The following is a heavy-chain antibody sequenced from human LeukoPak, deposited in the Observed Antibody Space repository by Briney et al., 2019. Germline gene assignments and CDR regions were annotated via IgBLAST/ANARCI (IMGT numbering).Heavy chain of an antibody. V-gene: IGHV3-23*01. CDR2: ITTSGDTT. D-gene: IGHD3-10*01. J-gene: IGHJ4*02. Sequence: GGSLRLSCAASAYIFNTYAMNWVRHSPGRCLQCVSLITTSGDTTYYAESVKGRFTISRDNSKNKVHLQMDSLRAEETAEYYCARSKGSGSYSFDYWGQGSLVTVSS. CDR3: ARSKGSGSYSFDY. CDR1: AYIFNTYA.